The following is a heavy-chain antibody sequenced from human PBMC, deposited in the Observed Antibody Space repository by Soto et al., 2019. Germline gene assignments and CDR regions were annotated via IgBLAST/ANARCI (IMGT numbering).Heavy chain of an antibody. J-gene: IGHJ5*02. D-gene: IGHD2-2*01. Sequence: QVQLVESGGGVVQPAKSLRLSCAASGFIFSNYGMHWVRQAPGKGLEWVAVIWYDGHKEYYADSVKGRFIISRDNSRNTVYLQMNSRRAEDTAVYYWARERAVDYYQWFDPWGQGTLVTVSS. CDR3: ARERAVDYYQWFDP. V-gene: IGHV3-33*01. CDR2: IWYDGHKE. CDR1: GFIFSNYG.